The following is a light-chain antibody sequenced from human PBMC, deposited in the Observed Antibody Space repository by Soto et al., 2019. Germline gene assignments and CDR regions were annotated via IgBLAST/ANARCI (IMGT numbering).Light chain of an antibody. CDR1: NSNIGSYT. V-gene: IGLV1-44*01. Sequence: QSVLTQPPSVSGTPGQRVTISCSGTNSNIGSYTVNWYQQLPGTAPNLLIYSNRQRPSGVPDRISGSKSGTSASLAISGLHSGDEADYYCSTWDDNLNGYVFGTGTKLTVL. J-gene: IGLJ1*01. CDR3: STWDDNLNGYV. CDR2: SNR.